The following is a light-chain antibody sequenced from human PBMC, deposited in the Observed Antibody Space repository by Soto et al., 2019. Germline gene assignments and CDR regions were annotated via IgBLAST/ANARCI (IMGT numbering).Light chain of an antibody. J-gene: IGKJ5*01. Sequence: EVVLTQSPVTLSLSPGERATLSCRASQSFRGLLAWYQQKPRQAPRLLIYDAYNRATGIPPRFSGSGSGTDFTLTISSLEPEDSAVYYCQQRHMWPITFSQGTRLEIK. CDR3: QQRHMWPIT. CDR2: DAY. CDR1: QSFRGL. V-gene: IGKV3-11*01.